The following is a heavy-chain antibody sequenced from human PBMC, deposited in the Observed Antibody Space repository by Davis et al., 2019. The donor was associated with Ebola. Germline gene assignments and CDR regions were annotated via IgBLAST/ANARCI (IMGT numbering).Heavy chain of an antibody. CDR2: IYPDDSDT. J-gene: IGHJ2*01. Sequence: GESLKISCKGSGYSFNSYWIGWVRQMPGKGLEWMGIIYPDDSDTRYSPSFQGHVTISADKSINTAYLQWSTLKASDTAMYYCARGGVAVAATVYWYFDLWGRGTLVTVSS. D-gene: IGHD6-19*01. CDR1: GYSFNSYW. CDR3: ARGGVAVAATVYWYFDL. V-gene: IGHV5-51*01.